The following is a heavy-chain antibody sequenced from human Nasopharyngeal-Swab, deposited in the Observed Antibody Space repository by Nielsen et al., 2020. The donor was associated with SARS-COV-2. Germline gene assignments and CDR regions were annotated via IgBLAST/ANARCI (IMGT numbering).Heavy chain of an antibody. CDR1: GYTFTSYG. D-gene: IGHD5-18*01. CDR3: ARDGVGSGYSSDPPFDY. Sequence: ASVKVSCKASGYTFTSYGISWVRQAPGQGLEWMGRISAYNGNTNYAQKLQGRVTMTTDTSTSTAYMELRSLRSDDTAVYYCARDGVGSGYSSDPPFDYWGQGTLVTVSS. J-gene: IGHJ4*02. CDR2: ISAYNGNT. V-gene: IGHV1-18*01.